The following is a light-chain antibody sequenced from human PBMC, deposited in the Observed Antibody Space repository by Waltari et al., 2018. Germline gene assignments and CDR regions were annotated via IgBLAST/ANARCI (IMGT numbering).Light chain of an antibody. J-gene: IGKJ3*01. CDR3: QQSYSSPFT. CDR2: AAS. V-gene: IGKV1-39*01. Sequence: DIQMTQSPSSLSASVGDRVTFPCRASQTISSFLSWYQQKPGKAPKLLIYAASSLPSGVPSRFSGIGSGTDFTLTISSLQPEDFATYYCQQSYSSPFTFGPGTKVDIK. CDR1: QTISSF.